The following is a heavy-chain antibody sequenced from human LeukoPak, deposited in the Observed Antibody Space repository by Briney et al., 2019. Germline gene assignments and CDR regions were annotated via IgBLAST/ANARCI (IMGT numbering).Heavy chain of an antibody. V-gene: IGHV3-21*01. CDR3: ARGRRYYGSGSSNNWFDP. CDR1: GFTFSSYS. CDR2: ISSSSSYI. J-gene: IGHJ5*02. Sequence: GGSLRLSCAASGFTFSSYSMNWVRQAPGKGLEWVSSISSSSSYIYYADSVKGRFTIPRDNAKNSLYLQMNSLRAEDTAVYYCARGRRYYGSGSSNNWFDPWGQGTLVTVSS. D-gene: IGHD3-10*01.